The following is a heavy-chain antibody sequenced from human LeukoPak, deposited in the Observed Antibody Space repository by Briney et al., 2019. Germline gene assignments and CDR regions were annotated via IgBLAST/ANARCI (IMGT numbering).Heavy chain of an antibody. J-gene: IGHJ5*02. CDR1: GFTFSSYS. CDR2: ISSSSSYI. CDR3: ARVPYSSSWYNWFDP. D-gene: IGHD6-13*01. Sequence: PGGSLRLSCAASGFTFSSYSMNWVRQAPGKGLEGVSSISSSSSYIYYADSVKGRFTISRDNAKNSLYLQMNSLRAEDTAVNYCARVPYSSSWYNWFDPWGQGTLVTVSS. V-gene: IGHV3-21*01.